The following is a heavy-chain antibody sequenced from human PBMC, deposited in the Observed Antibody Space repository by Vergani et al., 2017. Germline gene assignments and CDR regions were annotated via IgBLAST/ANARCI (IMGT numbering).Heavy chain of an antibody. CDR2: IYYSGST. J-gene: IGHJ6*02. Sequence: QVQLQESGPGLVKPSETLPLTCTVSGGSISSSSYYWGWIRQPPGKGLEWIGSIYYSGSTYYNPSLKSRVTISVDTSKNQFSLKLSSVTAADTAVYYCARHLAYXGGDCYPYYYGMDVWGQGTTVTVSS. CDR1: GGSISSSSYY. D-gene: IGHD2-21*02. V-gene: IGHV4-39*01. CDR3: ARHLAYXGGDCYPYYYGMDV.